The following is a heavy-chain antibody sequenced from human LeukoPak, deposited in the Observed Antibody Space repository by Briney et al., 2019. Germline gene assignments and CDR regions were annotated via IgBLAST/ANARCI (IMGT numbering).Heavy chain of an antibody. CDR3: PSFSDYGGNFFDY. D-gene: IGHD4-23*01. Sequence: SETLSLTCTVSGGSISSYYWSWIRQPPGKGLEWIGYIYHNGRTNYNPSLKSRVTISVDTSENQFSLKLSSVTAADTAVYYCPSFSDYGGNFFDYWGQGTLVTVSS. J-gene: IGHJ4*02. CDR2: IYHNGRT. CDR1: GGSISSYY. V-gene: IGHV4-59*08.